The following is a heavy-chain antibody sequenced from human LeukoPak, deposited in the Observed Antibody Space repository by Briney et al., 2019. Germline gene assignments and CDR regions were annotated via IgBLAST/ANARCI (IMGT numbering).Heavy chain of an antibody. CDR1: GXTFNTYW. Sequence: GGSLRLSFAASGXTFNTYWMHWVRQAPGKGLVWVSRINSDGRTAGYADSVKGRFTISRDNAKNTLYLQMNSLRAEDTAVYYCARDLGSCSSTSCRTNWFDPWGQGTLVTVSS. J-gene: IGHJ5*02. CDR3: ARDLGSCSSTSCRTNWFDP. D-gene: IGHD2-2*01. V-gene: IGHV3-74*01. CDR2: INSDGRTA.